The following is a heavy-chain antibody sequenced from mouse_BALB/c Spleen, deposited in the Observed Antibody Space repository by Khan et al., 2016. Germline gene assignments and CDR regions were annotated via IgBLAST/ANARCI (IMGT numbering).Heavy chain of an antibody. CDR1: AFTFSDYY. CDR2: ISDGGSYT. J-gene: IGHJ3*01. Sequence: EVELVESGGGLVKPGGSLKLSCAASAFTFSDYYMYWVRQTPEKRLEWVATISDGGSYTYYPDSVKGRFTISRDNAKNNLYLQMSSLKSEDTAMYYWAREGLRRGFAYWGQGTLVTVAA. CDR3: AREGLRRGFAY. V-gene: IGHV5-4*02. D-gene: IGHD2-4*01.